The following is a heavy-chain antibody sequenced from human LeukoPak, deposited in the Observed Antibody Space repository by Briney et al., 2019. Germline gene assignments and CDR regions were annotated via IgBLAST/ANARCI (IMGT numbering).Heavy chain of an antibody. CDR1: GYTITDYY. Sequence: ASVKVSCKASGYTITDYYIVWVRQAPGQGLEWMGWTNPNSGGTKYAQKFQGRVTMTRDTSINTGYMELSSLRSDDTAVYHCARVRDYSSSSLDYWGRGTLVTVSS. V-gene: IGHV1-2*02. J-gene: IGHJ4*02. CDR2: TNPNSGGT. CDR3: ARVRDYSSSSLDY. D-gene: IGHD6-6*01.